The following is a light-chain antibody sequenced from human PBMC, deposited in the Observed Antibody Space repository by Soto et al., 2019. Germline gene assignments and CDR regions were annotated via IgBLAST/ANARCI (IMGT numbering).Light chain of an antibody. J-gene: IGKJ2*01. CDR3: QQSYSAPYT. V-gene: IGKV1-39*01. CDR1: QSIVSY. CDR2: SSS. Sequence: DIQMTQSPSSLSASVGDRVSITCRASQSIVSYLNWYQQIPGKAPKLLIYSSSTLQSGVPSRFSGSGSETDFTLTISSLQPADFATYYCQQSYSAPYTFGQGTNLEIK.